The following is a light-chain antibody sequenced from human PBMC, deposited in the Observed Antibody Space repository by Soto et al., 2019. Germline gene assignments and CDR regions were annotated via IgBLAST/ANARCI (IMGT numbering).Light chain of an antibody. Sequence: ALTKPASVTGSHRESISISCTSTSSDVGGYNYVSWYQQHPGKAPKLMIYDVSNRPSGVSNRFSGSKSGNTASLTISGLQAEDEADYDSSSHTSSSFYVVVTGTKVTVL. V-gene: IGLV2-14*03. J-gene: IGLJ1*01. CDR2: DVS. CDR3: SSHTSSSFYV. CDR1: SSDVGGYNY.